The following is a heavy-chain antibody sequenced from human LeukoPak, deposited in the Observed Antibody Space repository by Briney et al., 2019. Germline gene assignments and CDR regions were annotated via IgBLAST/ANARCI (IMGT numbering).Heavy chain of an antibody. CDR1: GFKFSDYA. Sequence: GGSLRLSCAASGFKFSDYAMNWVRQAPGKGLEWVSGMSGTGGTSYYADSAKGRFTISRDNSKSTLDLQMNSLRAEDTAVYYCAKWVPRSLESIYGMDVWGQGTTVIVSS. CDR2: MSGTGGTS. D-gene: IGHD3-3*01. V-gene: IGHV3-23*01. CDR3: AKWVPRSLESIYGMDV. J-gene: IGHJ6*02.